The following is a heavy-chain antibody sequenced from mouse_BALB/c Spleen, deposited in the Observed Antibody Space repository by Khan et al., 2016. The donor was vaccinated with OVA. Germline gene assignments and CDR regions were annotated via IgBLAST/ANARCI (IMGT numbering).Heavy chain of an antibody. J-gene: IGHJ3*01. CDR3: ARDGGYDAFDY. D-gene: IGHD2-2*01. CDR1: GYTFTDYN. Sequence: EVELVESGPELVKPGASVKISCKASGYTFTDYNMHWVKQSHGKSLEWIGYIYPYNGGTGYNQKFKSKATLTVDNSSSTAYMELRSLTSEDSAVYYCARDGGYDAFDYWGQGTLVTVSA. CDR2: IYPYNGGT. V-gene: IGHV1S29*02.